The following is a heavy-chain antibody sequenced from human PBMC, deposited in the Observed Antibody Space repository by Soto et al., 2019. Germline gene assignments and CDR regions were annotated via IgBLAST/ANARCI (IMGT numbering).Heavy chain of an antibody. V-gene: IGHV1-18*01. CDR2: INSFSGDT. CDR3: ARDLHSGGKYWYFDI. CDR1: GYTFTHYG. Sequence: QVQLVQSGAEVKKPGASVKVSCKASGYTFTHYGITWVRQAPGQGIEWMGWINSFSGDTNYPQKLQGRLTMTTDTSTNTVYMDLRNLRSDDTAVYYCARDLHSGGKYWYFDIWGRGTLVTVSS. J-gene: IGHJ2*01. D-gene: IGHD2-15*01.